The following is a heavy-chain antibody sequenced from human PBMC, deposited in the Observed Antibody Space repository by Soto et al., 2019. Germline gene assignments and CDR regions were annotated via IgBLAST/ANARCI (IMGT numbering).Heavy chain of an antibody. Sequence: LRLSCAASGFTFSSYWMSWVRQAPGKGLEWVANIKQDGSEKYYVDSVKGRFTISRDNAKNSLYLQMNSLRAEDTAVYYCARDSLKAYCGGDCYSVDAFDIWGQGTMVTVSS. V-gene: IGHV3-7*01. D-gene: IGHD2-21*02. J-gene: IGHJ3*02. CDR3: ARDSLKAYCGGDCYSVDAFDI. CDR2: IKQDGSEK. CDR1: GFTFSSYW.